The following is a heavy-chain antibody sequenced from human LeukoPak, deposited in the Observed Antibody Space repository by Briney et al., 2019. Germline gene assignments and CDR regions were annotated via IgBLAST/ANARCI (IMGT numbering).Heavy chain of an antibody. CDR2: FYIDGST. CDR3: AGGGHGDNFWVY. D-gene: IGHD5-24*01. CDR1: GFTVSSNY. J-gene: IGHJ4*02. Sequence: GGSLRLSCAASGFTVSSNYMSWVRQAPGKGLEWVSAFYIDGSTYYADSVEGRFTISRDNSKNTLYLQMDSLIVEDTAVYYCAGGGHGDNFWVYWGQGTLVTVSS. V-gene: IGHV3-53*01.